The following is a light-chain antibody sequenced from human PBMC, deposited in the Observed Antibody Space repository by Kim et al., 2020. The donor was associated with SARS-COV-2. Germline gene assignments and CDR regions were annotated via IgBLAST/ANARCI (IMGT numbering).Light chain of an antibody. CDR2: ENN. CDR3: QSYDNNNQV. CDR1: SGSIAINY. V-gene: IGLV6-57*02. J-gene: IGLJ3*02. Sequence: GKTLTSSCTGSSGSIAINYVQWYQQRPGSAPTTVIYENNQSPSGVPDRFSGSIDSSSNSASLTISGLKTEDEADYYCQSYDNNNQVFGGGTQLTVL.